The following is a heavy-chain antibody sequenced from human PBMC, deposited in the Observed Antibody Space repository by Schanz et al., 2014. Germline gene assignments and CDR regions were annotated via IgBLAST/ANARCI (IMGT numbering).Heavy chain of an antibody. Sequence: VQLVESGGGLVKSGGSRRLSCAASGFTFSDYYMSWIRQAPGKGLEWVSYISHNSHYTNYADSVKGRFTISRDNAKSSLFLQMNSLRAEDTAVYYCVREVGAAAGLAWGLDYWGRGTLVTVSS. CDR1: GFTFSDYY. V-gene: IGHV3-11*06. J-gene: IGHJ4*02. CDR2: ISHNSHYT. D-gene: IGHD6-13*01. CDR3: VREVGAAAGLAWGLDY.